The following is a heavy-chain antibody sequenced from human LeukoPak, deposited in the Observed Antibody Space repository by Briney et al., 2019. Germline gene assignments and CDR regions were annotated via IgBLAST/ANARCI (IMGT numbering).Heavy chain of an antibody. Sequence: PSETLSLTCTVSGGSISGYYWGWIRQPPGKGLEWIGSIYHSGSTYYNPSLKSRVTISVDTSKNQFSLKLSSVTAADTAVYYCARREDGNFDIWGQGTMVTVSS. J-gene: IGHJ3*02. CDR2: IYHSGST. V-gene: IGHV4-38-2*02. D-gene: IGHD4-23*01. CDR1: GGSISGYY. CDR3: ARREDGNFDI.